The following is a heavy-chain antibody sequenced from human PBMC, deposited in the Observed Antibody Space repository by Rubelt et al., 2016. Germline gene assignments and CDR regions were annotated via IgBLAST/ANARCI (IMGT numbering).Heavy chain of an antibody. CDR3: ARTSGYNYDEAFDI. V-gene: IGHV4-61*05. D-gene: IGHD5-12*01. CDR2: VHYSGST. Sequence: QLQLQESGPGLVKPSETLSLTCIVSGGSISRSRYYWSWIRQPPGKGLEWIGYVHYSGSTDYNPSLKSRVTISVDTSKKQFSLKVRSVTAADTAVYYCARTSGYNYDEAFDIWGQGTMVTVSS. CDR1: GGSISRSRYY. J-gene: IGHJ3*02.